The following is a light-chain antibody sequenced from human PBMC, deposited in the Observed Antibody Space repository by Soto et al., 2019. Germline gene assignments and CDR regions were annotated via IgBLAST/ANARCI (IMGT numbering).Light chain of an antibody. CDR2: DAS. V-gene: IGKV3-20*01. J-gene: IGKJ3*01. Sequence: EIVLTQSPGTLSLSPGERATLSCRASQSVSSSYLAWYQQKPGQAPRLLIYDASSRATGIPDRFSGSGSGTDFTLTISRLEPEDFAVYYGQQYGSSPLFTFGPGTNVDIK. CDR3: QQYGSSPLFT. CDR1: QSVSSSY.